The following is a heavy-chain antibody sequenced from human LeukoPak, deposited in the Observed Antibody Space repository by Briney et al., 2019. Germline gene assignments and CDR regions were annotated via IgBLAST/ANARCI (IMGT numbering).Heavy chain of an antibody. D-gene: IGHD3-10*01. J-gene: IGHJ4*02. V-gene: IGHV4-39*07. CDR3: ARESPMVLRPPCYFDY. Sequence: PSETLSLTCTVSGGSISSSSYYWGWIRQPPGKGLEWIGSIYYSGSTYYNPSLKSRVTISVDTSKNQFSLKLSSVTAADTAVYYCARESPMVLRPPCYFDYRGQGTLVTVSS. CDR1: GGSISSSSYY. CDR2: IYYSGST.